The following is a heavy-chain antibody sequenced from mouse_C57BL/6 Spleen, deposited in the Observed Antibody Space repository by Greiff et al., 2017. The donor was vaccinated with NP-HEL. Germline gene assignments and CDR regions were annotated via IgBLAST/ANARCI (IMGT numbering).Heavy chain of an antibody. V-gene: IGHV1-26*01. J-gene: IGHJ1*03. Sequence: EVQLQQSGPELVKPGASVKISCKASGYTFTDYYMNWVKQSHGKSLEWIGDINPNNGGTSYNQKFKGKATLTVDKSSSTAYMELRSLTSEDSAVYYCARGNLYDAGRGYFDVWGTGTTVTVSS. CDR3: ARGNLYDAGRGYFDV. CDR2: INPNNGGT. CDR1: GYTFTDYY. D-gene: IGHD2-3*01.